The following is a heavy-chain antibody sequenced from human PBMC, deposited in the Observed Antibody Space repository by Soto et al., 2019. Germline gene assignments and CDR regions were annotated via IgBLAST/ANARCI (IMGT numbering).Heavy chain of an antibody. CDR2: ISWNSGNI. CDR3: ARDREVPGVAGTVRFGDYYYSYGMDF. J-gene: IGHJ6*02. V-gene: IGHV3-9*01. D-gene: IGHD6-19*01. CDR1: GFTFDDYA. Sequence: GGSLRLSCAASGFTFDDYAMYWVRQVLGKGLEWVSSISWNSGNIGYADSVKGRFTTSRDNAENSLYLQMNSLRPEDTALYYCARDREVPGVAGTVRFGDYYYSYGMDFSGQGTTDIVSS.